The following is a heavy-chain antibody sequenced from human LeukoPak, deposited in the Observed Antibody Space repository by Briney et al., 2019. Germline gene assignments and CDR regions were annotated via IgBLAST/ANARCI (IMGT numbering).Heavy chain of an antibody. CDR3: ARTSGFFDSGGSFHENPYFFDS. CDR1: GESFIGYF. CDR2: INHTGRT. J-gene: IGHJ4*02. V-gene: IGHV4-34*01. D-gene: IGHD3-22*01. Sequence: SETLSLTCSVSGESFIGYFWTWLRQPPGKGLEWIGDINHTGRTRDNPSLKTRVSISVDTSTNQFSLTLTSVTAADTAVYFCARTSGFFDSGGSFHENPYFFDSWSQGNLVTVSS.